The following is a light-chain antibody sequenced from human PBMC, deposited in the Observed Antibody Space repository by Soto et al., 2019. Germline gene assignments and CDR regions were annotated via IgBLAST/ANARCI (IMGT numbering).Light chain of an antibody. CDR1: QSVRSNY. J-gene: IGKJ1*01. V-gene: IGKV3-20*01. Sequence: EIVLTQSPGTLSLSPGERATLSCRASQSVRSNYLAWYQQAPGQAPRLLIYGATGRATGIPDRFSGSGSGTDFTLTISRLEPEDFDVYYCQQYGNSPWTFGQGTKVEIK. CDR3: QQYGNSPWT. CDR2: GAT.